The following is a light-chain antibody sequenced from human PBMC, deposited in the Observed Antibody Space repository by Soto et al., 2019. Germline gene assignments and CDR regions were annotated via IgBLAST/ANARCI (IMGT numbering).Light chain of an antibody. V-gene: IGKV1-5*03. J-gene: IGKJ1*01. CDR1: QSISSW. Sequence: DTLMTQSPSTLSASIGDRVTITCRASQSISSWLAWYQQKPGKAPKLLIYKASSLESGVPPRFSGSGSGTEFTLTISSLQPDDFATYYCQQYNSFTWTFGQGTKVEIK. CDR3: QQYNSFTWT. CDR2: KAS.